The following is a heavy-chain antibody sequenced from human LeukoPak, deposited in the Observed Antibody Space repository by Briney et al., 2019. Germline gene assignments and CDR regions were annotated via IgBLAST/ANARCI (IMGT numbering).Heavy chain of an antibody. Sequence: PGGSLRLSCAASGFTFSSYAMSWVRQAPGEGLEWVSAISGSGGSTYYADSVKGRFTNSRDNSKNTLYLQMNSLRAEDTAVYYCAKAPLSRVQKWLRAYYFDYWGQGTLVTVSS. CDR2: ISGSGGST. J-gene: IGHJ4*02. D-gene: IGHD5-12*01. V-gene: IGHV3-23*01. CDR3: AKAPLSRVQKWLRAYYFDY. CDR1: GFTFSSYA.